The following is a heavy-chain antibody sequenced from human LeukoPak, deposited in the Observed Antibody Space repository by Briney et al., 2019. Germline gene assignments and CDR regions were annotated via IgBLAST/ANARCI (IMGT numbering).Heavy chain of an antibody. D-gene: IGHD3-16*01. J-gene: IGHJ4*02. V-gene: IGHV4-39*07. CDR2: VYHSVNT. CDR3: ASLRVPGDFDY. CDR1: GGSISSSSYY. Sequence: PSETLSLTCTVSGGSISSSSYYWGWIRQPPGKGLEWIANVYHSVNTYYNSSLKSRVAISVDTSKNQFSLRLTSVTAADTAVYYCASLRVPGDFDYWGQGTLVTVSS.